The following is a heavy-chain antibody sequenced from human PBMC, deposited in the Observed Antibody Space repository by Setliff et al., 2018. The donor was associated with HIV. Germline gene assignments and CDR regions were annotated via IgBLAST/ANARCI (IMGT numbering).Heavy chain of an antibody. J-gene: IGHJ4*02. V-gene: IGHV1-46*01. D-gene: IGHD2-15*01. CDR1: GYTFTNFY. CDR3: ARDRGYCSGDICYPKYFDF. CDR2: IDPRSGST. Sequence: ASVKVSCKASGYTFTNFYMHWVRQAPGQGLEWMGIIDPRSGSTNYTEKFQARVMMTRDTSTTTVYMELSSLRFDDTAVYYCARDRGYCSGDICYPKYFDFWGQGTLVTVSS.